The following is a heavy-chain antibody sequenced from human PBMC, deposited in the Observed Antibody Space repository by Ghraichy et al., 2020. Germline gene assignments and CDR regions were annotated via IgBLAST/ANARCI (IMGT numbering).Heavy chain of an antibody. V-gene: IGHV3-30*03. CDR3: ARSMIRSIIITPDV. Sequence: GGSLRLSCAASGFTFSSYAMHWVRQAPGKGLEWVAVMSDDGTNRFYVDSVKGRCTISRDISKNTRYQEMSSLRAEDTAVYYCARSMIRSIIITPDVWGQGTSVTVSS. D-gene: IGHD3-10*01. CDR1: GFTFSSYA. CDR2: MSDDGTNR. J-gene: IGHJ6*02.